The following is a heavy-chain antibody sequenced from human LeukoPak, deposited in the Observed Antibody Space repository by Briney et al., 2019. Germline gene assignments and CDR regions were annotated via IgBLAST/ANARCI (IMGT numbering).Heavy chain of an antibody. CDR3: ANPMGFWSGKDY. Sequence: GGSLRLSCAASGFTFSSYAMSWVRQAPGKGLEWVSAISGSGGSTYYADSVKGRFTISRDNSKNTLYLQMNSLRAEDTAVYHCANPMGFWSGKDYWGQGTLVTVSS. D-gene: IGHD3-3*01. J-gene: IGHJ4*02. CDR2: ISGSGGST. V-gene: IGHV3-23*01. CDR1: GFTFSSYA.